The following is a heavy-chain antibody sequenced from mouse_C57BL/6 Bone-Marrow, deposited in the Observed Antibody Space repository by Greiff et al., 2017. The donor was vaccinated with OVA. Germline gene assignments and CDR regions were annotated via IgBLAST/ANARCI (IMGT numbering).Heavy chain of an antibody. Sequence: QVQLKQPGAELVMPGASVKLSCKASGYTFTSYWMHWVKQRPGQGLEWIGEIDPSDSYTNYNQKFKGKSTLTVDKSSSTAYMQLSSLTSEDSAVYYCARSGLLQFDYWGQGTTLTVSS. CDR3: ARSGLLQFDY. V-gene: IGHV1-69*01. CDR1: GYTFTSYW. J-gene: IGHJ2*01. CDR2: IDPSDSYT. D-gene: IGHD2-3*01.